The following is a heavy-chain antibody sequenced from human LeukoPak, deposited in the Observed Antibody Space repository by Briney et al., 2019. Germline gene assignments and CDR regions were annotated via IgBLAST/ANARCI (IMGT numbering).Heavy chain of an antibody. J-gene: IGHJ6*03. CDR1: GFTFSNYW. CDR3: GREETDFEAGMDV. Sequence: GGCLRLACAASGFTFSNYWIDSGREAPGRGLGWVSRINSDGINTTYADSVKGGFTIPRDNAKNSLYLQMNSLRAEDTAVYYCGREETDFEAGMDVWGKGTTVTVSS. V-gene: IGHV3-74*01. D-gene: IGHD3-9*01. CDR2: INSDGINT.